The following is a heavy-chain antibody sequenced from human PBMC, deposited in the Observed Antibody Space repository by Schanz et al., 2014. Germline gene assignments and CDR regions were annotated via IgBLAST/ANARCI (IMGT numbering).Heavy chain of an antibody. CDR1: GFTFSSYG. V-gene: IGHV3-30*18. CDR2: ISLDGSNQ. J-gene: IGHJ4*02. Sequence: QVQLVESGGGVVQPGGSLRLSCAASGFTFSSYGMHWVRQAPGKGLEWVAIISLDGSNQYYADSVKGRFTISRDNSKNTLYLQMNSLRPEDTAVYYCAKEGSIYWDRSVDYWGQGTLVTVSS. D-gene: IGHD1-26*01. CDR3: AKEGSIYWDRSVDY.